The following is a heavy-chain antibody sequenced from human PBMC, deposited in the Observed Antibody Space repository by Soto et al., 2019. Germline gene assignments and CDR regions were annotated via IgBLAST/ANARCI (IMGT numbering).Heavy chain of an antibody. CDR1: RYTFTCYY. CDR3: ASLLGYDSSGYSVAGMDV. J-gene: IGHJ6*01. D-gene: IGHD3-22*01. V-gene: IGHV1-2*02. Sequence: XSVKVSCKASRYTFTCYYMHWVRQAPGQGLEWMGWINPNSGGTNYAQKFQGRVTMTRDTSISTAYMELSRLRSDDTAVYYCASLLGYDSSGYSVAGMDVWGQGTKVTVS. CDR2: INPNSGGT.